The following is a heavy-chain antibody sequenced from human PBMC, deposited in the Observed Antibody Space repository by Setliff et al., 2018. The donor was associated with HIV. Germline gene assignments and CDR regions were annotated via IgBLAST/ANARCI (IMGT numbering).Heavy chain of an antibody. CDR2: IYTSGST. CDR1: GGSISSGSYY. Sequence: SETLSLTCTVSGGSISSGSYYWSWMRQPAGKGLEWIGHIYTSGSTNYNPSLKSRVTISVDTSKNQFSLKLSPVTAADTAVYYCARAQDAFDIWGQGTMVTVSS. CDR3: ARAQDAFDI. J-gene: IGHJ3*02. V-gene: IGHV4-61*09.